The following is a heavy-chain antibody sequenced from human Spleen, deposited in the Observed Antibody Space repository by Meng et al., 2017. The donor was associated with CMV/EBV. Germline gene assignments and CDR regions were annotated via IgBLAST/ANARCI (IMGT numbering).Heavy chain of an antibody. D-gene: IGHD3-3*01. CDR1: GFTFSSYS. CDR2: IRSDGSKK. V-gene: IGHV3-30*02. CDR3: AKDSGLHDFWSGLKLEN. Sequence: GESLKISCAASGFTFSSYSMNWVRQAPGKGLDWVAFIRSDGSKKHYADSVKGRFTISRDNSKNTLYLQMNSLRVEDTAVYYCAKDSGLHDFWSGLKLENWGQGTLVTVSS. J-gene: IGHJ4*02.